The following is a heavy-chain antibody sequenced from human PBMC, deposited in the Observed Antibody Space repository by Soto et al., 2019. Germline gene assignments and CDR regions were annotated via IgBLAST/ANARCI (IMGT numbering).Heavy chain of an antibody. V-gene: IGHV1-69*12. Sequence: QVPLVQSGAEVKKPGSSVKVSCKASGGTFRNYGISWVRQAPGEGLQWMGGIIPLFATSNYAQKFQGRVTITADESASTACLELIVLRTSSTASSYWAREVGTVGSAGSVLDSWRQGTVVTVPS. CDR2: IIPLFATS. J-gene: IGHJ4*02. CDR3: AREVGTVGSAGSVLDS. CDR1: GGTFRNYG. D-gene: IGHD2-21*02.